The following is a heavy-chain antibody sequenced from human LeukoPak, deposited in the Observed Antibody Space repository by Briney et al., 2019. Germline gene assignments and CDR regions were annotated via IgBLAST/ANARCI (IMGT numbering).Heavy chain of an antibody. D-gene: IGHD3-3*01. CDR2: IKEDGSDK. J-gene: IGHJ6*04. CDR1: GFIFRNYA. V-gene: IGHV3-7*01. Sequence: GESLRLSCVASGFIFRNYAIHWVRQAPGRGLEWVANIKEDGSDKQYVDSVRGRFTISRDNAKNSVSLQMDGLRAEDTAVYHCVRESDVWSGPGIGRPLDVWGKGTTVTVSS. CDR3: VRESDVWSGPGIGRPLDV.